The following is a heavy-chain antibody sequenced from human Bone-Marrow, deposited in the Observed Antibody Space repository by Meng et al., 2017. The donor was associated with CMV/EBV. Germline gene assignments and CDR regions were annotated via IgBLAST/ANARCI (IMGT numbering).Heavy chain of an antibody. CDR2: IYHSGST. J-gene: IGHJ6*02. V-gene: IGHV4-34*01. CDR3: ARLTIPHGMDV. CDR1: GGSFSGYY. Sequence: SETLSLTCAVYGGSFSGYYWSWIRQPPGKGLEWIGEIYHSGSTNYNPSLKSRVTISVDTSKNQFSLKLSSMTAADTAVYYCARLTIPHGMDVCGQGTTVTVSS. D-gene: IGHD2-2*01.